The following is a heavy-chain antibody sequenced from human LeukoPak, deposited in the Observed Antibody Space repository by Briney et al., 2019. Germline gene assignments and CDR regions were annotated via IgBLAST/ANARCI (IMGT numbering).Heavy chain of an antibody. CDR2: INPSGDST. V-gene: IGHV1-46*01. Sequence: ASVKVSCKASGYTFTSYYMHWVRQAPGQGLEWMGIINPSGDSTSYAQKFQGRVTMTRDTSTGTVYMELNTLRSEDTAVYYCARAYFYDGNGHHYYFDYWGQGTLVTVSS. J-gene: IGHJ4*02. D-gene: IGHD3-22*01. CDR1: GYTFTSYY. CDR3: ARAYFYDGNGHHYYFDY.